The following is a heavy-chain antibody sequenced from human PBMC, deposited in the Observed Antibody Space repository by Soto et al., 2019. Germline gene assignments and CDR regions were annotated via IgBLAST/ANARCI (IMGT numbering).Heavy chain of an antibody. Sequence: SETLSLTCTVSGDSISSSSFYWGWIRQPPGKGLQWIGSIYYSGSTYYNPSLKSRVTISVDTSKNQFSLKLSSVTAADTAVYYCARIKITVDDWGQGTLVTVSS. CDR3: ARIKITVDD. D-gene: IGHD3-16*01. V-gene: IGHV4-39*01. CDR1: GDSISSSSFY. J-gene: IGHJ4*02. CDR2: IYYSGST.